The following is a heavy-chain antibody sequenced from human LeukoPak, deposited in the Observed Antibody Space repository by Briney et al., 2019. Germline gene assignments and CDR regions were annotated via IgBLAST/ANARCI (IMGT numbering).Heavy chain of an antibody. Sequence: PGGALRLSCAASGFTFISYGMHWVRQAPGKGREGVAVISYDGSNKYYADSVKGRFTISRDNSKNTLYLQMNSLRGEETAVYYCAKPGMNCGGDCYSNPDYWGQGTLVTVSS. J-gene: IGHJ4*02. V-gene: IGHV3-30*18. D-gene: IGHD2-21*02. CDR1: GFTFISYG. CDR2: ISYDGSNK. CDR3: AKPGMNCGGDCYSNPDY.